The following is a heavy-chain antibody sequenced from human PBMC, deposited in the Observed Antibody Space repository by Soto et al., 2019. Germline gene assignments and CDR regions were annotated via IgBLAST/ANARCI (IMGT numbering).Heavy chain of an antibody. D-gene: IGHD6-19*01. CDR2: ISGSGGNI. Sequence: DVQLLESGGGLVQPGGSLRLSCVVSGFTFSSYAVSWVRQAPGKGLEWVSSISGSGGNIYYADSVKGRFTISRDNSKNRLHLQMNSLRAEDTAVYYCAKPASGWYPKLMNGMGVWGQGTTVTVSS. CDR1: GFTFSSYA. CDR3: AKPASGWYPKLMNGMGV. J-gene: IGHJ6*02. V-gene: IGHV3-23*01.